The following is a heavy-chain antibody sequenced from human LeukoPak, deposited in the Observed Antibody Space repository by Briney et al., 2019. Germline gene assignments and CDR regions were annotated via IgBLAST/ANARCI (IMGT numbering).Heavy chain of an antibody. D-gene: IGHD3-10*01. CDR1: GYTFTSYG. V-gene: IGHV1-18*01. CDR2: ISAYNGNT. Sequence: GASVKVSCKASGYTFTSYGISWVRQAPGQGLEWMGWISAYNGNTNYAQKLQGRVTMTTDTSTSTAYMELRSLRSDDTAVYYCARITMVRGVIIRDPWFDYWGQGTLVTVSS. CDR3: ARITMVRGVIIRDPWFDY. J-gene: IGHJ4*02.